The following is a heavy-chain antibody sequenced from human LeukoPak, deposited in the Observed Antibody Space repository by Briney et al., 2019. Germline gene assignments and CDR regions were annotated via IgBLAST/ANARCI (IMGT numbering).Heavy chain of an antibody. CDR2: IKQDGSEK. Sequence: PGGSLRLSCAASGFTFSSYWMTWVRQAPGKGLEWVANIKQDGSEKYYVDSVKGRFTISRDNAKNSLYLQMNSLRAEDTAVYYCARDSRITFGGVDYWGQGTRVTVSS. CDR1: GFTFSSYW. V-gene: IGHV3-7*03. D-gene: IGHD3-16*01. CDR3: ARDSRITFGGVDY. J-gene: IGHJ4*02.